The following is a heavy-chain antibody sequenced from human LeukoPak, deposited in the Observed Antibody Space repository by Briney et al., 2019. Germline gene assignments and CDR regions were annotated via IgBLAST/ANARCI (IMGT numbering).Heavy chain of an antibody. Sequence: GGSLRLSCAASGFTFSSYEMNWVRQAPGKGLEWVSYISSSGSTIYYADSVKGRFTISRDNAKNSLYLQMNSPRAEDTAVYYCARDRWGYFDYWGQGTLVTVSS. CDR1: GFTFSSYE. D-gene: IGHD3-16*01. CDR2: ISSSGSTI. V-gene: IGHV3-48*03. CDR3: ARDRWGYFDY. J-gene: IGHJ4*02.